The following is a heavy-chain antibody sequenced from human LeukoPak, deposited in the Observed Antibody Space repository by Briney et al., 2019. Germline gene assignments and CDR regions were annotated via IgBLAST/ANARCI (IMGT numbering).Heavy chain of an antibody. V-gene: IGHV1-2*02. CDR3: ARDKLYGASDF. D-gene: IGHD4/OR15-4a*01. CDR2: INPTRDST. Sequence: ASVKVSCKASGYTFTSYYMHWVRQAPGQGLEWMGWINPTRDSTNYAPKFQGRVTMSREPSISTVYMEVSRLRSDDTAIYYCARDKLYGASDFWGQGTLVTVSS. CDR1: GYTFTSYY. J-gene: IGHJ4*02.